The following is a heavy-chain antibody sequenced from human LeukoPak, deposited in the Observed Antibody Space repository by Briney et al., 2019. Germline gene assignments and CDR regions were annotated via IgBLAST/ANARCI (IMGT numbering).Heavy chain of an antibody. V-gene: IGHV1-18*01. CDR1: GYTFTSYG. Sequence: EASVKVSCKASGYTFTSYGISWVRQAPGQGLEWMGWISTYNGHTNYARKVQGRVTMTTDTSTSTAYMELRSLRSDDTAVYYCARATSLGDSSGYYYADSWGQGTLVTVSS. CDR3: ARATSLGDSSGYYYADS. J-gene: IGHJ5*01. D-gene: IGHD3-22*01. CDR2: ISTYNGHT.